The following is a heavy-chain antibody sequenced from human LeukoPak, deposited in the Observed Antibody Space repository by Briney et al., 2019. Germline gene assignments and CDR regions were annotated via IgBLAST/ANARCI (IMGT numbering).Heavy chain of an antibody. CDR1: GGSFSGYY. Sequence: SETLSLTCAVYGGSFSGYYWSWIRQPPGKGLEWIGEINHSGSTNYNPSLKSRVTISVDTSKNQFSLKLSSVTAADTAVYYCARSSARARLYYYYGMDVWGQGTTVTVSS. V-gene: IGHV4-34*01. D-gene: IGHD6-6*01. J-gene: IGHJ6*02. CDR3: ARSSARARLYYYYGMDV. CDR2: INHSGST.